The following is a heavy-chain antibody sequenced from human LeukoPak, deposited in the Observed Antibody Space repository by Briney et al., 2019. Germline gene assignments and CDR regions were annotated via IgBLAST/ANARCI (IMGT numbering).Heavy chain of an antibody. D-gene: IGHD3-16*01. Sequence: GGSLRLSCAASGFTFSSYGMHWVRQAPGKGLEWVAVIWYDGSNKYYADSVKGRFTISRDNSKNTLYLQMNSLRAEDTAVYYCAKTLGGEEHYFDYWGQGTLVTVSS. CDR1: GFTFSSYG. V-gene: IGHV3-33*06. CDR3: AKTLGGEEHYFDY. J-gene: IGHJ4*02. CDR2: IWYDGSNK.